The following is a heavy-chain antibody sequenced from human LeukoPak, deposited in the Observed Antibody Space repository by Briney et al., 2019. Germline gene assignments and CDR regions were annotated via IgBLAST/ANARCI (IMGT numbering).Heavy chain of an antibody. CDR3: ANTEALGYSGYDSYAFDI. V-gene: IGHV3-30*18. CDR2: ISYDGSNK. CDR1: GFTFSSYG. D-gene: IGHD5-12*01. Sequence: GGSLGLSCAASGFTFSSYGMHWVRQAPGKGLEWVAVISYDGSNKYYADSVKGRFTISRDNSKNTLYLQMNSLRAEDTAVYYCANTEALGYSGYDSYAFDIGGGGTMVTVSS. J-gene: IGHJ3*02.